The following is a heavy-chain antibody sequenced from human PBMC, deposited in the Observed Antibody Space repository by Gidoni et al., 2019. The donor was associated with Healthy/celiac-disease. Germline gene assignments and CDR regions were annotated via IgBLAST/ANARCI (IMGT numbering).Heavy chain of an antibody. V-gene: IGHV1-69*04. CDR1: GGTFSSYA. Sequence: QVQLVQSGAEVQKPGSSVKVSCKASGGTFSSYAISWVRQAPGQGLEWMGRIIPILGIATYAQKFQGRVTITADKSTSTAYMELSSLRSEDTAVYYCAEDITGNDAFDIWGQGTMVTVSS. CDR3: AEDITGNDAFDI. J-gene: IGHJ3*02. D-gene: IGHD1-20*01. CDR2: IIPILGIA.